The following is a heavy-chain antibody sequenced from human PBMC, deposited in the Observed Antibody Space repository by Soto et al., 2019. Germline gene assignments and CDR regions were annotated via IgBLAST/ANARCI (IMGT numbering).Heavy chain of an antibody. CDR1: GYSSTDYH. Sequence: ASVKVSCKASGYSSTDYHIHWVRQAPGQGLEWLGRINPKSGGTSTAQKFQGWVTMTTDTSISTASMELTRLTSDDTAIYYCARGDSTDCSNGVCSFFYNHDMDVWGQGTTVTVPS. V-gene: IGHV1-2*04. CDR2: INPKSGGT. J-gene: IGHJ6*02. CDR3: ARGDSTDCSNGVCSFFYNHDMDV. D-gene: IGHD2-8*01.